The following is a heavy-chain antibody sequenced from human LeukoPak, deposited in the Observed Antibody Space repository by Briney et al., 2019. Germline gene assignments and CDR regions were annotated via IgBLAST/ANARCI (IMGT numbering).Heavy chain of an antibody. CDR2: IKQDGSEK. J-gene: IGHJ6*03. D-gene: IGHD5-12*01. Sequence: GGSLRLSCAASGFIFSNYWMSWVRQAPGKGLEWVANIKQDGSEKYYVDSVKGRFTISRGNAKNSLYLQMNSLRAEDTAVYYCARDEIVATTKANYYYYMDVWGKGTTVTISS. CDR1: GFIFSNYW. V-gene: IGHV3-7*01. CDR3: ARDEIVATTKANYYYYMDV.